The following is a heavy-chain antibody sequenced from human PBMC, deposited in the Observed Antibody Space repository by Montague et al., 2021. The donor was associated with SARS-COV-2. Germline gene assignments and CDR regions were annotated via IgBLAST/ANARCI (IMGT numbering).Heavy chain of an antibody. V-gene: IGHV4-39*01. CDR1: GGSVSSSSYY. J-gene: IGHJ4*02. CDR3: ARESCSGSYLVY. Sequence: SETLSLTCTVSGGSVSSSSYYWCWIRKPPGKGLEWIGSIHYSGSTYYNPSLKSRVTISVDTSKHQFSMKLSSVTAADTAVYYCARESCSGSYLVYWGQGTLVTVSS. CDR2: IHYSGST. D-gene: IGHD3-10*02.